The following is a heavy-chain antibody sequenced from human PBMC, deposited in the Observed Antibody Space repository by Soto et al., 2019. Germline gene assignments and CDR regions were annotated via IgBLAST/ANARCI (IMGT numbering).Heavy chain of an antibody. CDR3: RTEWELSYYYYYGMDV. CDR2: IKSKTDGGTT. CDR1: GFTFSNAW. Sequence: GGSLRLSCAASGFTFSNAWMSWVRQAPGMGLEWVGRIKSKTDGGTTDYAAPVKGRFTISRDDSKNTLYLQMNSLKTEDTAVYYCRTEWELSYYYYYGMDVWGQGTTVTVSS. J-gene: IGHJ6*02. D-gene: IGHD1-26*01. V-gene: IGHV3-15*01.